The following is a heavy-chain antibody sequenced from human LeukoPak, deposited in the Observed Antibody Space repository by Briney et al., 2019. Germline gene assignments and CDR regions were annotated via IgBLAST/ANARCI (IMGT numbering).Heavy chain of an antibody. V-gene: IGHV3-23*01. D-gene: IGHD1-1*01. CDR2: ISDSGGST. J-gene: IGHJ5*02. Sequence: GGSLRLSCAASGFTFSSYAMSWVRQAPGKGLEWVSSISDSGGSTYYADSVKGRFTVSRDNSKNTLYLQMNSLRAEDTAVYYCARDVFWSEGRGWFDPWGQGTLVTVSS. CDR1: GFTFSSYA. CDR3: ARDVFWSEGRGWFDP.